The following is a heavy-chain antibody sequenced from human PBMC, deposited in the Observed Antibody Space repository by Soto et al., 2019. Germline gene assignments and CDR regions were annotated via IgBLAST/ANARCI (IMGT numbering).Heavy chain of an antibody. CDR1: GFTFSSFP. D-gene: IGHD1-26*01. Sequence: GGSLRLSCAASGFTFSSFPMHWVRQAPGKGLEYVSAISSNGVNTYSANSVKGRFTISRDNAKNSLYLQMNSLRAEDTAVYYCARVPSGSQYYFDYWGQGTLVTVSS. V-gene: IGHV3-64*01. J-gene: IGHJ4*02. CDR2: ISSNGVNT. CDR3: ARVPSGSQYYFDY.